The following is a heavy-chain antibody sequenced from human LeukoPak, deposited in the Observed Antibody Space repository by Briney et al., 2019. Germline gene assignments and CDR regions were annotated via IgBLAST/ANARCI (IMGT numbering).Heavy chain of an antibody. V-gene: IGHV3-64*01. CDR2: ISSNGGST. Sequence: GGSLRLSCAASGFTFSSYAMHWVRQAPGKGLEYVSAISSNGGSTYYANSVKGRFTISRDNSKNTLYLQMGSLRAEDMAVYYCAREGDGAFDIWGQGTMVTVSS. J-gene: IGHJ3*02. D-gene: IGHD3-16*01. CDR1: GFTFSSYA. CDR3: AREGDGAFDI.